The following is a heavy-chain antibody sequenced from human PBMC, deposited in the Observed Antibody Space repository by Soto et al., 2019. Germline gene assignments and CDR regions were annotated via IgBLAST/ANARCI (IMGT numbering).Heavy chain of an antibody. CDR3: ARLEGLATISYYFDF. CDR1: GDSINSDIYY. D-gene: IGHD3-9*01. V-gene: IGHV4-39*01. CDR2: IYFRGNT. J-gene: IGHJ4*02. Sequence: SETLSLTCSVSGDSINSDIYYWGWIRQPPGKGLEWIGSIYFRGNTYYNPSLQTRVTISLDKSKSQFSLKLNSVTAADSAVYFCARLEGLATISYYFDFWGQGALVTVSS.